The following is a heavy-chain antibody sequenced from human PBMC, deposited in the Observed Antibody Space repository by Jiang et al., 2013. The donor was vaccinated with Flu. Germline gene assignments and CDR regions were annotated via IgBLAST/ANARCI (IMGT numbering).Heavy chain of an antibody. V-gene: IGHV4-34*01. CDR1: GGSFSGYY. D-gene: IGHD2-21*02. CDR2: INHSGST. CDR3: ARDKKTAIPSIIYYYYGMDV. J-gene: IGHJ6*02. Sequence: ELLKPSETLSLTCAVYGGSFSGYYWSWIRQPPGKGLEWIGEINHSGSTNYNPSLKSRVTISVDTSKNQFSLKLSSVTAADTAVYYCARDKKTAIPSIIYYYYGMDVWGQGTTGHRLL.